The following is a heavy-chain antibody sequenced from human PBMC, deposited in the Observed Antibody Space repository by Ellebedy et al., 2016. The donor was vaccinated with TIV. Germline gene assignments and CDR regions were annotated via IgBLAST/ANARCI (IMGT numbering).Heavy chain of an antibody. CDR3: ARLVPCGGDCYANFDY. V-gene: IGHV4-59*01. CDR1: GGSISSYY. CDR2: IYYSGST. D-gene: IGHD2-21*02. J-gene: IGHJ4*02. Sequence: SETLSLTCTVSGGSISSYYWSWIRKPPGKGLEWIGYIYYSGSTNYNPSLKSRVTISVDTSKNQFSLKLSSVTAADTAVYYCARLVPCGGDCYANFDYWGQGTLVTVSS.